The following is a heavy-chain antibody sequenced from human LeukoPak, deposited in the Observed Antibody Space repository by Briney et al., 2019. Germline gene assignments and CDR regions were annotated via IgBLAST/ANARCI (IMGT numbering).Heavy chain of an antibody. CDR1: GFAFSNHW. V-gene: IGHV3-7*05. CDR2: IREDGSEK. CDR3: ARDRYYYDTSGYYYFDY. Sequence: GGSLRLSCGASGFAFSNHWMSWVRQAPGRGLEWVANIREDGSEKYYVESMKGRFTISRDNAKNSLYLQMNSLRADDTAVYYCARDRYYYDTSGYYYFDYWGQGTLVTVSS. J-gene: IGHJ4*02. D-gene: IGHD3-22*01.